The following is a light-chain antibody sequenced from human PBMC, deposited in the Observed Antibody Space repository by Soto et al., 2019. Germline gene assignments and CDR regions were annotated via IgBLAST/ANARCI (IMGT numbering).Light chain of an antibody. J-gene: IGLJ1*01. CDR2: VVT. V-gene: IGLV2-14*01. CDR3: VSYTDTDTLV. CDR1: NTDVGQDKS. Sequence: QSALTQPASVSGSRGQSIIISCVGRNTDVGQDKSVSWYQQGPGKAPKLLIFVVTNRPSGVSNRFSGSRSGNTASLTISGLQPDDEVDYFCVSYTDTDTLVFGTGTKLTVL.